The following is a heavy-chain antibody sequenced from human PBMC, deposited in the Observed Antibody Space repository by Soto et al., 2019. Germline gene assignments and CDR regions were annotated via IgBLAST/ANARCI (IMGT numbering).Heavy chain of an antibody. J-gene: IGHJ4*02. D-gene: IGHD6-13*01. V-gene: IGHV4-31*03. Sequence: SETLSLTCTVSGGSISSGGYYWSWIRQHPGKGLEWIGYIYYSGSTYYNPSLKSRVTISVDTSKNQFSLKLSSVTAADTAVYYCARWGLSSSWYYFDYWGQGTLVTVS. CDR1: GGSISSGGYY. CDR3: ARWGLSSSWYYFDY. CDR2: IYYSGST.